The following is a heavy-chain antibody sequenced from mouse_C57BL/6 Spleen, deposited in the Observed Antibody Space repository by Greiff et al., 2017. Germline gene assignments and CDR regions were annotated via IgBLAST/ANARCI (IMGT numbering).Heavy chain of an antibody. CDR1: GFTFSDYG. V-gene: IGHV5-17*01. J-gene: IGHJ3*01. D-gene: IGHD1-1*01. CDR2: ISSGSSTI. Sequence: EVMVVESGGGLVKPGGSLKLSCAASGFTFSDYGMHWVRQAPEKGLEWVAYISSGSSTIYYADTVKGRFTISRDNAKNTLFLQMTSLRSEDTAMXYCAREDDYGSSYGWFAYWGQGTLVTVSA. CDR3: AREDDYGSSYGWFAY.